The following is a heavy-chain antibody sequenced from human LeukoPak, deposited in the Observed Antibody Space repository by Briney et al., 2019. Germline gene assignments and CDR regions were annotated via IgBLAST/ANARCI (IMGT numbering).Heavy chain of an antibody. D-gene: IGHD3-22*01. J-gene: IGHJ4*02. CDR2: IYYSGST. Sequence: SETLSLTCTVSGGSISSGGYYWSWIRQHPGKGLEWIGYIYYSGSTYYNPSLKSRVTISVDTSKNQFSLKLSSVTAADTAVYYCARSHYYDSSGFDYWGQGTLVNVSS. CDR3: ARSHYYDSSGFDY. V-gene: IGHV4-31*03. CDR1: GGSISSGGYY.